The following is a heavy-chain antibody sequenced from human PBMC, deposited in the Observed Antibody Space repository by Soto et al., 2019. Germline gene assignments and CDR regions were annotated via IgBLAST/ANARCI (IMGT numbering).Heavy chain of an antibody. V-gene: IGHV4-59*01. Sequence: PSETLSLTCTVSGGSISSYYWSWIRQPPGKGLEWIGYIYYSGSTNYNPSIKSRDTISVDTSKNQFSLKLSSVTTADTAVKYCGWEEVYYDSSGYLGPNAFDIWGQGTMVTVSS. CDR1: GGSISSYY. D-gene: IGHD3-22*01. J-gene: IGHJ3*02. CDR3: GWEEVYYDSSGYLGPNAFDI. CDR2: IYYSGST.